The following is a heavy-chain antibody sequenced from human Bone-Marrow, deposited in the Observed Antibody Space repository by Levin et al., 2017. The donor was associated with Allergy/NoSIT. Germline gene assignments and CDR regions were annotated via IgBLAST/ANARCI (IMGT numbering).Heavy chain of an antibody. Sequence: GGSLRLSCAASGFSFRSYEMNWVRQAPGKGLEGVSYISSRNTTIYYADSVKGRFTISRDNAENSLYLQMNSLRAEDTAIYYCAREGLFMVRVFDYWGRGTLVTVSS. D-gene: IGHD3-10*01. CDR1: GFSFRSYE. CDR3: AREGLFMVRVFDY. CDR2: ISSRNTTI. V-gene: IGHV3-48*03. J-gene: IGHJ4*02.